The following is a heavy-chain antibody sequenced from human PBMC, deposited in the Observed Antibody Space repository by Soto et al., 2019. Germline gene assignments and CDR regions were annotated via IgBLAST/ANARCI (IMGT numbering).Heavy chain of an antibody. J-gene: IGHJ1*01. CDR1: GGTFSSYA. Sequence: QVQLVQAGAAVTNPGSSVKFSCKASGGTFSSYAISWVRQAPGQGLELMGGIIPIFGTANYAQKFQGRVMSNADESTRTAYMELISLRSEDTAVYYCASRRGYYDSSGPLAEYFQHWGQGTMVTVSS. CDR2: IIPIFGTA. V-gene: IGHV1-69*01. D-gene: IGHD3-22*01. CDR3: ASRRGYYDSSGPLAEYFQH.